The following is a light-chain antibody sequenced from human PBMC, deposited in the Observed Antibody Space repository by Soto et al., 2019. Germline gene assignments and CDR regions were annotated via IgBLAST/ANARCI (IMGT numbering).Light chain of an antibody. V-gene: IGKV1-5*01. CDR3: QQYNTYFRT. J-gene: IGKJ1*01. CDR2: DAS. Sequence: IHMTHSPSTLCACLLHRFTITSRASQSVSNWLAWYQQKPGKAPKLLIYDASSLESGVPSRFSGSGSRTEFTLTISSLQPDDFATYYCQQYNTYFRTFGQGTKVDI. CDR1: QSVSNW.